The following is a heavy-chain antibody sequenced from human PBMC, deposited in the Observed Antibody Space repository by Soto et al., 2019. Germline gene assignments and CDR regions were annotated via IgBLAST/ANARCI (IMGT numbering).Heavy chain of an antibody. J-gene: IGHJ4*02. CDR3: AKDKFGYSSSWYYFDY. V-gene: IGHV3-30*18. D-gene: IGHD6-13*01. CDR1: GFTFSTYG. CDR2: ISYDGSNK. Sequence: QVQLVESGGGVVQPGRSLRLSCAASGFTFSTYGMHWVRQAPGKGLEWVAVISYDGSNKYYADSVKGRFTISRDNSKNTLYLQMNSLRAEDTAVYYCAKDKFGYSSSWYYFDYWGQGTLVTVSS.